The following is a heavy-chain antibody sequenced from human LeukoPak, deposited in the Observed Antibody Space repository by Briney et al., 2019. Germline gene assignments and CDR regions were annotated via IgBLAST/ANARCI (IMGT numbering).Heavy chain of an antibody. CDR2: INHSGST. CDR3: ARYTSSWYRGYFDY. J-gene: IGHJ4*02. D-gene: IGHD6-13*01. CDR1: GLSFSDYY. Sequence: PSETLSLTCGVYGLSFSDYYRSWIRQPPGKGLEWIGEINHSGSTNYNPSLKSRVIISVDTSKNQFSLNLSSVIAADTAVYYCARYTSSWYRGYFDYWGQGTLVTVSS. V-gene: IGHV4-34*01.